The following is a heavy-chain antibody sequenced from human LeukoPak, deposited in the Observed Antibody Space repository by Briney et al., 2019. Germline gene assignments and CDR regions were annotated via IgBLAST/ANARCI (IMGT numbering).Heavy chain of an antibody. CDR2: IIPIFGTA. J-gene: IGHJ5*02. D-gene: IGHD2-2*01. CDR3: ARDASRVVVPAASGPYNWFDP. V-gene: IGHV1-69*13. CDR1: GGTFSSYA. Sequence: SVKVSCKASGGTFSSYAISWVRQAPGQGLEWMGGIIPIFGTANYAQKFQGRVTITADESTSTAYMELSSLRSEDTAVYYCARDASRVVVPAASGPYNWFDPWGQGTLVTVSS.